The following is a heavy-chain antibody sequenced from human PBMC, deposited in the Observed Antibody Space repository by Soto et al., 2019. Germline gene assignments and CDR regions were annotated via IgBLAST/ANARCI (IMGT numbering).Heavy chain of an antibody. CDR2: IIPIFGTA. Sequence: QVQLVQSGAEVKKPGSSVKVSCKASGGTFSTYTITWVRQAPGQGLEWMGGIIPIFGTANYPQKFQGRVTITADESTSTAYMEMSSLRYEDTAVYYCARSQDSSGYWNNCFDPWGQGTLVTVSS. V-gene: IGHV1-69*01. J-gene: IGHJ5*02. D-gene: IGHD3-22*01. CDR1: GGTFSTYT. CDR3: ARSQDSSGYWNNCFDP.